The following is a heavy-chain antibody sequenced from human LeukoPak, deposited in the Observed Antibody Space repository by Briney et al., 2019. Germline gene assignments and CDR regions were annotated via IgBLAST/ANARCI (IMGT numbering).Heavy chain of an antibody. D-gene: IGHD2-15*01. Sequence: TGGSLRLSCAASGFTFSSYWMHWVSQAPGKGPVWVSRIKTDGSITTYADSVKGRFTISRDNAKNTLYLQMNSLRAEDTAVYYCVSPYCSGGDCYLEAFDSWGQGTLVTVSS. CDR2: IKTDGSIT. CDR3: VSPYCSGGDCYLEAFDS. J-gene: IGHJ4*02. V-gene: IGHV3-74*01. CDR1: GFTFSSYW.